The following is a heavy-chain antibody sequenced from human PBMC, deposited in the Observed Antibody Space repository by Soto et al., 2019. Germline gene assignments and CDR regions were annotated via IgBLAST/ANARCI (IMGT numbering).Heavy chain of an antibody. D-gene: IGHD1-7*01. CDR3: AGGLELSLGSGLDV. J-gene: IGHJ6*02. Sequence: SETLSLTCAVYGGSFSGYYWSWIRQPPGKGLEWIGEINHSGSTNYNPSLKSRVTISVDTSKNQFSLKLSSVTAADTAVYYCAGGLELSLGSGLDVWGQGTTVTGSS. CDR1: GGSFSGYY. V-gene: IGHV4-34*01. CDR2: INHSGST.